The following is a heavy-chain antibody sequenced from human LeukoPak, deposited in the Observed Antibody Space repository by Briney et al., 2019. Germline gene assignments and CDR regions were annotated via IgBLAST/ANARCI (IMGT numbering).Heavy chain of an antibody. V-gene: IGHV4-59*01. Sequence: PSETLSLTCTVSGGSISNYYWNWIRQPPGKGLEFIGYIYYTGSTNYNPSLKSRVTMSVDTSKNQFSLKLSSVTAADTAVYYCARVMAGYYFDYWGQGTLVTVSS. J-gene: IGHJ4*02. D-gene: IGHD2-8*01. CDR3: ARVMAGYYFDY. CDR2: IYYTGST. CDR1: GGSISNYY.